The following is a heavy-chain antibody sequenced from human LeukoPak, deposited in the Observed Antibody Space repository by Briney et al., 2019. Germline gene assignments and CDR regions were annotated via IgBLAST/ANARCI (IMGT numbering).Heavy chain of an antibody. CDR1: GGSISGYY. J-gene: IGHJ4*02. V-gene: IGHV4-4*07. Sequence: PSETLSLTCTVSGGSISGYYWSWIRQPAGKGLEWIGRIYTSGSTNYNPSLKSRVTMSVDTSKNQFSLKLSSVTAADTAVYYCARELRYFDWLLPHYYFDYWGQGTLVTVSS. CDR2: IYTSGST. D-gene: IGHD3-9*01. CDR3: ARELRYFDWLLPHYYFDY.